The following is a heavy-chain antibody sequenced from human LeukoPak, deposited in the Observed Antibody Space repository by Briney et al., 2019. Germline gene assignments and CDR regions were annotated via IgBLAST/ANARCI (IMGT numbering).Heavy chain of an antibody. CDR1: GFIFSSYR. D-gene: IGHD3-22*01. J-gene: IGHJ4*02. Sequence: GGSLRLSCGASGFIFSSYRMSWVRQAPGKGLEWVANIKQDGSEKYYVDSVKGRFTISRDNAKNSLYLQMNSLRAEDTAVYYCARWGVDSSGYYYINYFDYWGQGTLVTVSS. V-gene: IGHV3-7*01. CDR3: ARWGVDSSGYYYINYFDY. CDR2: IKQDGSEK.